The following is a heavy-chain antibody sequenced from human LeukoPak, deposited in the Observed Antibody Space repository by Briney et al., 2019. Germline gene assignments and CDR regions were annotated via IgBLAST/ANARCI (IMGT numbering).Heavy chain of an antibody. D-gene: IGHD1-26*01. CDR1: GYSFTSYW. Sequence: GESLKISCKGSGYSFTSYWVTWVRQMPGKGLEWMGTIDPSDSNSNYSPSFQGHVTISTDKSISTAYLQWSSLKASDTAMYYCARLYSGSYSYYFDYWGQGTLVTVSS. CDR2: IDPSDSNS. CDR3: ARLYSGSYSYYFDY. J-gene: IGHJ4*02. V-gene: IGHV5-10-1*01.